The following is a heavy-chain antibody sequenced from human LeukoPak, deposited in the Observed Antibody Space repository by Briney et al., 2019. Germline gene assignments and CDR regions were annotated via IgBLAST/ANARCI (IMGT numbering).Heavy chain of an antibody. CDR3: ARGPLAYCGGDCYYNAFDI. CDR1: GYTFTSYD. Sequence: GASVKVSCMASGYTFTSYDINWVRQAPGQGLGWMGWMNPNSGNTGYAQKFQGRVTMTRNTSISTAYMELSSLRSEDTAVYYCARGPLAYCGGDCYYNAFDIWGQGTMVTVSS. J-gene: IGHJ3*02. D-gene: IGHD2-21*02. V-gene: IGHV1-8*01. CDR2: MNPNSGNT.